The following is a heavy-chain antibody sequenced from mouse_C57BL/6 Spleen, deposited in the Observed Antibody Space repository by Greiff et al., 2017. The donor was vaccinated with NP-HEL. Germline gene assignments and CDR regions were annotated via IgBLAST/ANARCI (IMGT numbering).Heavy chain of an antibody. CDR1: GYTFTDYE. V-gene: IGHV1-15*01. J-gene: IGHJ1*03. CDR3: TRIYGNYTSWYFDV. Sequence: QVHVKQSGAELVRPGASVTLSCKASGYTFTDYEMHWVKQTPVHGLEWIGAIDPETGGTAYNQKFKGKAILTADKSSSTAYMELRSLTSEDSAVYYCTRIYGNYTSWYFDVWGTGTTVTVSS. CDR2: IDPETGGT. D-gene: IGHD2-1*01.